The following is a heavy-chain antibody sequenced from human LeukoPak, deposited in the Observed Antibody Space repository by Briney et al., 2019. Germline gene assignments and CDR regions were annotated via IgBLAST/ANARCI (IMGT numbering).Heavy chain of an antibody. V-gene: IGHV1-8*03. J-gene: IGHJ6*03. CDR3: ARAQVAYYDFWSGYYIYYYMDV. CDR2: MNPNSGNT. CDR1: GYTFTSYD. D-gene: IGHD3-3*01. Sequence: ASVKVSCKASGYTFTSYDINWVRQATGQGLEWMGWMNPNSGNTGYAQKFQGRVTITRNTSISTAYMELSSLRSEDTAVYYCARAQVAYYDFWSGYYIYYYMDVWGKGTTVTVSS.